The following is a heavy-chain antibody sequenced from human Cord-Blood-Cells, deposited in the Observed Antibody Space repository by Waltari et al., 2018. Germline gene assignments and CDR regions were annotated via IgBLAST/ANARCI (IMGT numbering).Heavy chain of an antibody. CDR1: GGSFCGFY. J-gene: IGHJ4*01. V-gene: IGHV4-34*04. CDR3: ARSSWAHYYDSSGYRYYFDY. Sequence: EQLQQWVTGLLKPSDTLSLTCALYGGSFCGFYWSWTRPPPGKGLGWIGEINHSGRTNHNPSLKRRATISVHTSKYQSALTLSFVTAADTAVYECARSSWAHYYDSSGYRYYFDYWVQGHLVTVAS. CDR2: INHSGRT. D-gene: IGHD3-22*01.